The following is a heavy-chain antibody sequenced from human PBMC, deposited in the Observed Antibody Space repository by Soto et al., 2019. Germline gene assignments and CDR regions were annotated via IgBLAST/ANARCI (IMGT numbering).Heavy chain of an antibody. CDR3: AGDAYISGYENIDY. CDR1: GFTFSDYG. J-gene: IGHJ4*02. CDR2: IWYDGSNK. V-gene: IGHV3-33*01. Sequence: QVQLVESGGGVVQPGRSLRLSCAASGFTFSDYGMHWVRQAPGKGLEWVAVIWYDGSNKYYADSVKGRITVSRDNSENTLYLEMNSLRPEDTAVYYCAGDAYISGYENIDYWGQGTLVTVSS. D-gene: IGHD3-22*01.